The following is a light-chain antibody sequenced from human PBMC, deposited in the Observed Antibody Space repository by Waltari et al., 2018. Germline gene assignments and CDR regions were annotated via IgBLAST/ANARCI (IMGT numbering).Light chain of an antibody. J-gene: IGKJ1*01. CDR2: TAY. CDR3: QYYGSAPRT. V-gene: IGKV3-20*01. CDR1: QRVTSGY. Sequence: EIVLTQSPGTLSLSPGERAPLSCRASQRVTSGYIAWYQHKPGQAPRLLIYTAYTRATGIPDRFSGSGSGTDFLLTINGLEPEDFAVYYCQYYGSAPRTFGHGTKVEIK.